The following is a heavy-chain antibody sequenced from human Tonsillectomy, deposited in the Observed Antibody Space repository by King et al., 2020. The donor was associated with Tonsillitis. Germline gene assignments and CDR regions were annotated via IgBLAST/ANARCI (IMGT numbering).Heavy chain of an antibody. Sequence: QVQLVQSGGGVVQPGGSLRLSCAASGFTFSSYGMHWVRQAPGKGLEWVAFILYDGSDKYYADSVKGRFTISRDNSKDTLYLQMNSLRAEDTAVYYCAKEPDPDCSGGRCYFDWGQGTLVTVSS. CDR3: AKEPDPDCSGGRCYFD. D-gene: IGHD2-15*01. V-gene: IGHV3-30*02. CDR2: ILYDGSDK. J-gene: IGHJ4*02. CDR1: GFTFSSYG.